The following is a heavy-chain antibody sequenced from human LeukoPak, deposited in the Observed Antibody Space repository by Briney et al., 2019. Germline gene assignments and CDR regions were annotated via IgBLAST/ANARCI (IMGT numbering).Heavy chain of an antibody. Sequence: GASVKVSCKASGYTFTSYGISWVRQAPGQGLEWMGWISAYNGNTNYAQKLQGRVTMTTDTSTSTAYMELRSLRSDDTAVYYCARDGVPAQRSWFVYYYYMDVWGKGTTVTVSS. CDR1: GYTFTSYG. D-gene: IGHD2-15*01. CDR3: ARDGVPAQRSWFVYYYYMDV. J-gene: IGHJ6*03. V-gene: IGHV1-18*01. CDR2: ISAYNGNT.